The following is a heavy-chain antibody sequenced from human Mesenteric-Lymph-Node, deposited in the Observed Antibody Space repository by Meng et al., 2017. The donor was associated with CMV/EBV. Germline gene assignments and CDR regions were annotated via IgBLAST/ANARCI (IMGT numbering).Heavy chain of an antibody. CDR1: GGSVSSGSYY. D-gene: IGHD1-1*01. CDR2: IYYSGTT. V-gene: IGHV4-61*01. CDR3: ARVDGTSALDY. Sequence: SETLSLTCTVSGGSVSSGSYYWNWIRQPPGKGLEWIGYIYYSGTTNYNPSLKSRVTISVDTSKNQFSLKVSSVTAADTAVYYCARVDGTSALDYWGQGTLVTVSS. J-gene: IGHJ4*02.